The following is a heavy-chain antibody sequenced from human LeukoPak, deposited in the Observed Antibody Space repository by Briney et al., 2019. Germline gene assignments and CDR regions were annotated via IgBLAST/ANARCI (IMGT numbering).Heavy chain of an antibody. CDR3: AIYGGYCDLPRPRPGKYCFDC. CDR1: GYTFSNYG. D-gene: IGHD3-9*01. J-gene: IGHJ4*02. Sequence: PSVKVSCKASGYTFSNYGVTWVRQAPGLGLEWMGWIGVYTGYHNYAQNFQGRATMTTDTSSNTAYMELISLTSDDTAVYVSAIYGGYCDLPRPRPGKYCFDCWGQGTLVTVTS. V-gene: IGHV1-18*01. CDR2: IGVYTGYH.